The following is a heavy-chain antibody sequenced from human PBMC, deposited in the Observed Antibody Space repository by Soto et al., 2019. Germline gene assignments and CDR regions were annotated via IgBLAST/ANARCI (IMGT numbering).Heavy chain of an antibody. V-gene: IGHV1-8*01. Sequence: QVQLVQSGAEVKKPGASVQVSCKASGYTFTSYDINWVRQASGQGLEWMGWMNPNSGNTGYAQKFQGRVTMTRNNSISTAYMELSSLSSEDTSVYYCAREKRSGCVDYWGQGTLVTVSS. CDR3: AREKRSGCVDY. J-gene: IGHJ4*02. CDR1: GYTFTSYD. CDR2: MNPNSGNT. D-gene: IGHD6-19*01.